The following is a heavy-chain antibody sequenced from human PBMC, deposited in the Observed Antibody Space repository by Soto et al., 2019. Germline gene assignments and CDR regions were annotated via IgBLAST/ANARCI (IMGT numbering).Heavy chain of an antibody. J-gene: IGHJ5*02. CDR3: ARDQREFWSGYYTGWCDH. V-gene: IGHV4-59*01. Sequence: SETLSLTCTVSGGSISSYYWSWIRQPPGKGLEWIGYIYYSGSTNYNPSLKSRVTVSVDTSKNQFSLKLSSVTAADTAVYYCARDQREFWSGYYTGWCDHWGKGTLVTVSS. CDR2: IYYSGST. CDR1: GGSISSYY. D-gene: IGHD3-3*01.